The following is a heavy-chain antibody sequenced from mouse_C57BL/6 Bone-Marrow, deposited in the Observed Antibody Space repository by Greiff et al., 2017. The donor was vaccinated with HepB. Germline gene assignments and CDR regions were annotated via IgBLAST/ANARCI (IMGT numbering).Heavy chain of an antibody. J-gene: IGHJ3*01. Sequence: ESGPGMVKPSQSLSLTCTVTGYSITSGYDWHWIRHFPGNKLEWMGYISYSGSTNYNPSLKSRISITHDTSKNHFFLKLNSVTTEDTATYYCARDAGDYGEFAYWGQGTLVTVSA. D-gene: IGHD2-4*01. CDR1: GYSITSGYD. CDR3: ARDAGDYGEFAY. V-gene: IGHV3-1*01. CDR2: ISYSGST.